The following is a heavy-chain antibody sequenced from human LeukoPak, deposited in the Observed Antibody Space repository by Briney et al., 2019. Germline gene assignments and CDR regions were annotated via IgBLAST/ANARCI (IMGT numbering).Heavy chain of an antibody. CDR2: INHSGST. Sequence: SETLSLTCAVFGGSFSGYYWSWIRQRPGKGLKWIGEINHSGSTNYNPSLKSRVTISVDTSKNQFSLRVSSVTAADTAVYYCARAYGDYRYYYYYMDVWGKGTTVTVSS. CDR1: GGSFSGYY. D-gene: IGHD4-17*01. CDR3: ARAYGDYRYYYYYMDV. V-gene: IGHV4-34*01. J-gene: IGHJ6*03.